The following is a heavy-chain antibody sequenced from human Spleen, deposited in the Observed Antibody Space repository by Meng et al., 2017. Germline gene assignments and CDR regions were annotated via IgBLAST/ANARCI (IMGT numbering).Heavy chain of an antibody. CDR1: GGSFSGKY. D-gene: IGHD6-19*01. J-gene: IGHJ5*02. CDR3: VRSSGLVRTGFDP. V-gene: IGHV4-34*01. Sequence: QVQLQQWGAGLLKPSETLSLTCAVYGGSFSGKYWSWIRQPPGKGLEWIGEINHSGSTDYKPSLKSRVTISVDTSKNLLSLKLTSVTAADTAVYYCVRSSGLVRTGFDPWGQGTLVTVSS. CDR2: INHSGST.